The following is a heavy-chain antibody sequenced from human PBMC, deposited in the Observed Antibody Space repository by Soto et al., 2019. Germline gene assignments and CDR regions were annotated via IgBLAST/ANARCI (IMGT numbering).Heavy chain of an antibody. V-gene: IGHV3-23*01. CDR3: ARAEYYDFLTNAFEI. CDR1: GITFSNYA. Sequence: QPVVSLRLSCAASGITFSNYAMSWVRQAPGKGLEWVSAISDTGGSTYYADSVKGRFTISRDNSKNTLYLQTNSLRAEDTAVYYCARAEYYDFLTNAFEIWGQRKLVTV. CDR2: ISDTGGST. J-gene: IGHJ3*02. D-gene: IGHD3-16*01.